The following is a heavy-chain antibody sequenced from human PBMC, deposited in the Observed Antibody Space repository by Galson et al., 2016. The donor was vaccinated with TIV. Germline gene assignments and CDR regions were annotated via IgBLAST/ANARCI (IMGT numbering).Heavy chain of an antibody. CDR1: GFTFSSYT. CDR2: ISHDGNNK. CDR3: TRDGRGNWKYVDYFDY. J-gene: IGHJ4*02. V-gene: IGHV3-30-3*01. Sequence: SLRLSCAASGFTFSSYTFHWVRQTPGKGLEWVAIISHDGNNKDFADSVQGRFTISRDSSKSTVFLQMNSLRLEDTAVYYCTRDGRGNWKYVDYFDYWGQGTLVTVSS. D-gene: IGHD1-1*01.